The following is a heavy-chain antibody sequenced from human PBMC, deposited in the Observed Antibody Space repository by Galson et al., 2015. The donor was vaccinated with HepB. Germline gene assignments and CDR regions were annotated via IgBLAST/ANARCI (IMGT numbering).Heavy chain of an antibody. J-gene: IGHJ6*02. Sequence: SVKVSCKASGYTFTRYYMHWVRQAPGQGLEWMGIINPSGGSTSYAQKFQGRVTMTRDTSTSTVYMELSSLRSEDTAVYYCARDGAYCSSTSCYYYYYYGMDVWGQGTTVTVSS. V-gene: IGHV1-46*01. D-gene: IGHD2-2*01. CDR3: ARDGAYCSSTSCYYYYYYGMDV. CDR1: GYTFTRYY. CDR2: INPSGGST.